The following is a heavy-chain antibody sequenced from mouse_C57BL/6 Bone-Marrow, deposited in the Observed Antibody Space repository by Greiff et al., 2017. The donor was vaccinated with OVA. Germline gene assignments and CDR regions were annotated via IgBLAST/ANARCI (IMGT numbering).Heavy chain of an antibody. CDR3: ARGGTGHDY. CDR1: GYTFTSYW. Sequence: VQLVESGAELVKPGASVKLSCKASGYTFTSYWMQWVKQRPGQGLEWIGEIDPSDSYTNYNQKFKGKATLTVDTSSSTAYMQLSSLTSEDSAVYYCARGGTGHDYWGQGTTLTVSS. D-gene: IGHD2-14*01. J-gene: IGHJ2*01. CDR2: IDPSDSYT. V-gene: IGHV1-50*01.